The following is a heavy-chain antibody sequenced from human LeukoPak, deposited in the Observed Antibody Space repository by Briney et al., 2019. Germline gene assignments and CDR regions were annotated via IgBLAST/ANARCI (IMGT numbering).Heavy chain of an antibody. V-gene: IGHV1-69*13. CDR1: GGTFSSYA. D-gene: IGHD3-10*01. CDR2: IIPIFGTA. J-gene: IGHJ5*02. CDR3: ARDPGSGSYYSWFDP. Sequence: SVTVSCTASGGTFSSYAISWVRQAPGQGLEWMGGIIPIFGTANYAQKFQGRVTITADESTSTAYMELSSLRSEDTAVYYCARDPGSGSYYSWFDPWGQGTLVTVSS.